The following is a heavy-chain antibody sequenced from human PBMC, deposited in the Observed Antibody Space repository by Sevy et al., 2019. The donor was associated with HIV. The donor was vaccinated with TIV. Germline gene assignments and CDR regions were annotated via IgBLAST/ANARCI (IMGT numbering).Heavy chain of an antibody. CDR1: GFTFSSYS. J-gene: IGHJ6*02. CDR3: ARDSERGSRYGMDV. Sequence: GGSLRLSCAASGFTFSSYSMNWVRQAPGKGLEWVSSISSSSYIYYADSVKGRFTISRDNAKNSLYLQMNSLRAEDTAVYYCARDSERGSRYGMDVWGQGTTVTVSS. D-gene: IGHD3-10*01. V-gene: IGHV3-21*01. CDR2: ISSSSYI.